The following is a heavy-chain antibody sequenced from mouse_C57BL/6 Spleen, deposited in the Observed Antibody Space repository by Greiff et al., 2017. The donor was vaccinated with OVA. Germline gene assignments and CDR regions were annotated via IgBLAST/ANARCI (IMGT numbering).Heavy chain of an antibody. J-gene: IGHJ4*01. D-gene: IGHD2-5*01. CDR2: IDPEDGDT. Sequence: EVQLQQSGAELVRPGASVKLSCTASGFNIKDYYMHWVKQRPEQGLEWIGRIDPEDGDTEYAPKFQGKATMTADTSSNTAYLQLSSLTSEDTAVYYCTTRPHSNYDAMDYGGQGTSVTVSA. CDR1: GFNIKDYY. CDR3: TTRPHSNYDAMDY. V-gene: IGHV14-1*01.